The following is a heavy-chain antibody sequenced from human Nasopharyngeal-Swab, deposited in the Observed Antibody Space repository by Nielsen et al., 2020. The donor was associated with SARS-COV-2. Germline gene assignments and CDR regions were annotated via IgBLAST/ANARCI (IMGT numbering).Heavy chain of an antibody. D-gene: IGHD2-15*01. CDR1: GFTFTSYA. CDR3: AKDSGAGFCSAGTCFPTNH. J-gene: IGHJ5*02. Sequence: GESLKISCAASGFTFTSYAINWVRQAPGKGLEWVSGISGSGDNTYYADSVRGRFIISRDTSRNTLYLQMNSPRAEDTALYYCAKDSGAGFCSAGTCFPTNHWGRGTLVTVSS. CDR2: ISGSGDNT. V-gene: IGHV3-23*01.